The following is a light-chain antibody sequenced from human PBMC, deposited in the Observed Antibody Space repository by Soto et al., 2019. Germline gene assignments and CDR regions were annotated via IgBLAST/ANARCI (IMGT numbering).Light chain of an antibody. CDR1: QSVVSE. CDR3: QEYYNWRRST. V-gene: IGKV3-15*01. J-gene: IGKJ4*01. CDR2: GAS. Sequence: EIVVTQSPATLSVSPGERATLSCRASQSVVSELAWYQQKPGQAPRLLIYGASTRATGIPARFSGSGSGTEFTLTISSLQSEDSAFYYCQEYYNWRRSTFGGGTKVDIK.